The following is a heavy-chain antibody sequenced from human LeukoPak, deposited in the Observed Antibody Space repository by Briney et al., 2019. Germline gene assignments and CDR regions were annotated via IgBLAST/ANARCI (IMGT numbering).Heavy chain of an antibody. D-gene: IGHD5-18*01. Sequence: SETLSLTCTVSGGSITDYYWSWIRQPPGKGLEWIGYIYYSGSTNYNPSLKSRVTISIDTSKNQFSLNLSSVTAADTAVYYCARGASGYSYGWGQGTLVTVSS. CDR3: ARGASGYSYG. CDR2: IYYSGST. CDR1: GGSITDYY. V-gene: IGHV4-59*01. J-gene: IGHJ4*02.